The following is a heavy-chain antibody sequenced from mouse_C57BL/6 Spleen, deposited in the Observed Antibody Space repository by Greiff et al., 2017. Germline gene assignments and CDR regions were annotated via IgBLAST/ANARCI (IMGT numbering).Heavy chain of an antibody. Sequence: EVQLVESEGGLVQPGSSMKLSCTASGFTFSDYYMAWVRQVPEKGLEWVANINYDGSSTYYLDSLKSRFIISRDNAKNILYLQMSSLKSEDTATYYCARDGAGKGYFDYWGQGTTLTVSS. D-gene: IGHD3-3*01. J-gene: IGHJ2*01. CDR2: INYDGSST. CDR1: GFTFSDYY. V-gene: IGHV5-16*01. CDR3: ARDGAGKGYFDY.